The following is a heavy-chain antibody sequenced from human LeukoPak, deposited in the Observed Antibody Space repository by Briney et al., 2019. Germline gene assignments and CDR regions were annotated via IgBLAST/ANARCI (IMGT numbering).Heavy chain of an antibody. V-gene: IGHV3-23*01. J-gene: IGHJ3*02. Sequence: GGSLRLSCAASGFTFYEYAMNWVRQSPDKGLEWVAVIKGSGDTTYYAESVKGRFTISRDNSKNTVSLQMNDLRAEDAAIYFCAKGLRHYAVMGDAFDMWGQGTTVAISP. CDR1: GFTFYEYA. CDR3: AKGLRHYAVMGDAFDM. D-gene: IGHD3-16*01. CDR2: IKGSGDTT.